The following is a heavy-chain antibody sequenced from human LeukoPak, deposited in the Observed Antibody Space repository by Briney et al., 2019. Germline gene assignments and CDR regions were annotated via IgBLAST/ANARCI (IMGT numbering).Heavy chain of an antibody. CDR3: ARASVVPMDERFWFDL. Sequence: PGGSLRLSCAASGFTFSSYDMHWVRQATGKGLEWVSAIGTAGDTYYPGSVKGRFTISRENAKNSLYLQMNSLRAGDTAVYYCARASVVPMDERFWFDLWGQGTLVTVSS. CDR2: IGTAGDT. CDR1: GFTFSSYD. V-gene: IGHV3-13*01. J-gene: IGHJ5*02. D-gene: IGHD2-8*01.